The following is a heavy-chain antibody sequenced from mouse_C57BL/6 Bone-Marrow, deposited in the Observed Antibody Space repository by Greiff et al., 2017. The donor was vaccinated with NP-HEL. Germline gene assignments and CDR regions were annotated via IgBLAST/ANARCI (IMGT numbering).Heavy chain of an antibody. J-gene: IGHJ1*03. CDR3: ARSSPFITTVVATDWYFDV. V-gene: IGHV1-64*01. CDR2: IHPNSGST. D-gene: IGHD1-1*01. Sequence: QVQLQQPGAELVKPGASVKLSCKASGYTFTSYWMHWVKQRPGQGLEWIGMIHPNSGSTNYNEKFKSKATLTVDKSSSTAYMQLSSLTSEDSAVYYCARSSPFITTVVATDWYFDVWGTGTTVTVSS. CDR1: GYTFTSYW.